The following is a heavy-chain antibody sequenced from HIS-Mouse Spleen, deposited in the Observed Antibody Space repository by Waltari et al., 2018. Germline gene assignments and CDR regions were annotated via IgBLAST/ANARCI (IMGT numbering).Heavy chain of an antibody. CDR3: AREIPYSSSWYDWYFDL. D-gene: IGHD6-13*01. V-gene: IGHV4-39*07. J-gene: IGHJ2*01. CDR2: IYYSGST. CDR1: GRSISSSSYY. Sequence: QLQLQESGPGLVKPSATLSLTCTVSGRSISSSSYYWGWIRQPPGKALEWIGSIYYSGSTYYNPSLKSRVTISVDTSKNQFSLKLSSVTAADTAVYYCAREIPYSSSWYDWYFDLWGRGTLVTVSS.